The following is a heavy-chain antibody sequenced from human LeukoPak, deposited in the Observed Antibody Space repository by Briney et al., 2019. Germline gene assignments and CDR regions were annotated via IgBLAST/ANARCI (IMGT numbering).Heavy chain of an antibody. CDR2: IIPIFDTA. V-gene: IGHV1-69*13. CDR1: GGTFSSYA. J-gene: IGHJ4*02. Sequence: ASVKVSCKASGGTFSSYAISWVRQAPGQGLEWMGGIIPIFDTANYAQKFQGRVTITADESTSTAYMELSSLRSEDTAVYYCASSYYYDSSGYEPTPFDYWGQGTLVTVSS. D-gene: IGHD3-22*01. CDR3: ASSYYYDSSGYEPTPFDY.